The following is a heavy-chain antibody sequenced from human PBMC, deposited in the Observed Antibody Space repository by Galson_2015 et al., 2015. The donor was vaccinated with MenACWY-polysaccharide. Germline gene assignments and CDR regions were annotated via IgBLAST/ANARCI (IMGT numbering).Heavy chain of an antibody. Sequence: SVKVSCKASGYTFTTYDINWVRQATGQGLEWMGWMNPNSGNTGYAQKFQGRVAMTRNTSISIAYMELSSLRSEDTAVYYCARGGKYYYDSSGYLNWFDPWGQGTLVTVSS. CDR1: GYTFTTYD. D-gene: IGHD3-22*01. CDR3: ARGGKYYYDSSGYLNWFDP. J-gene: IGHJ5*02. CDR2: MNPNSGNT. V-gene: IGHV1-8*01.